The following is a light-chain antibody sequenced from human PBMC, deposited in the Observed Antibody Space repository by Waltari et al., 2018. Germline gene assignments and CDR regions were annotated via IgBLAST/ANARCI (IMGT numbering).Light chain of an antibody. V-gene: IGKV1-39*01. J-gene: IGKJ5*01. CDR3: QQSYSTPPIT. Sequence: DIQMPQSPSSLSASVGDRVTTTCRASQSISSYLNWYQQKPGKAPKLLIYAASSLQSGVPSRFSGSGSGTDFTLTISSLQPEDFATYYCQQSYSTPPITFGQGTRLEIK. CDR2: AAS. CDR1: QSISSY.